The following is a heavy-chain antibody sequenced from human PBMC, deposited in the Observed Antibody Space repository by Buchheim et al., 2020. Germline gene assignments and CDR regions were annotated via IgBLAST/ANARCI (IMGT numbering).Heavy chain of an antibody. D-gene: IGHD6-19*01. V-gene: IGHV3-23*01. CDR1: GFTFSSYA. CDR3: AEIIAVAGTVDY. Sequence: EVQLLESGGGLVQPGGSLRLSCAASGFTFSSYAMSWVRQAPGKGLEWVSAISGSGGRTYYANSVKGRFTIYRDNSKNTLYMRMNSLRAEDTAVYYCAEIIAVAGTVDYWGQGTL. CDR2: ISGSGGRT. J-gene: IGHJ4*02.